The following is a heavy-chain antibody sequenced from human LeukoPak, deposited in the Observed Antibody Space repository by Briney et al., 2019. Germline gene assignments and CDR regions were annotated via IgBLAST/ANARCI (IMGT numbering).Heavy chain of an antibody. D-gene: IGHD5-18*01. V-gene: IGHV3-66*01. CDR3: ARDRGYSYGHGMDV. J-gene: IGHJ6*02. CDR2: IYSGGST. CDR1: EFSVSSNY. Sequence: GSLRLSCAASEFSVSSNYMNWVRQAPGKGLEWVSVIYSGGSTSYADSVKGRFTISRDSSKNTLFLQTNSLRAEDTAVYYCARDRGYSYGHGMDVWGPGTTVTVSS.